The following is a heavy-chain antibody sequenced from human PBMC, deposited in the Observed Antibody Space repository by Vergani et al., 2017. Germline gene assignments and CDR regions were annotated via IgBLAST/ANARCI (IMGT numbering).Heavy chain of an antibody. CDR3: ARVVAPYYDILTGDSNWFDP. CDR1: GGSISSYY. CDR2: IYYSGST. Sequence: QVQLQESDPGLVKPSETLSLTCTVPGGSISSYYWSWIRQPPGKGLEWIGYIYYSGSTNYNPSLTSRVPISVDTSKNQFSLKLSSVTAADTAVYYCARVVAPYYDILTGDSNWFDPWGQGSLVTVSS. D-gene: IGHD3-9*01. J-gene: IGHJ5*02. V-gene: IGHV4-59*01.